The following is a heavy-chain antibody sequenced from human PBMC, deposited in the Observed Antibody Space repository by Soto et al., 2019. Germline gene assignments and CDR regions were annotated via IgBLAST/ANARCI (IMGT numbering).Heavy chain of an antibody. CDR3: AKDAEYGSSHFDY. V-gene: IGHV3-23*01. CDR2: ISGSGGST. J-gene: IGHJ4*02. Sequence: GGSLRLSCAASGFTFNTYGMTWVRQAPGKGLEWVSTISGSGGSTYYADSVKGRFTITRDNSKNTLYLQMSSLRDEDTAVYYCAKDAEYGSSHFDYWGQGSLVTVSS. CDR1: GFTFNTYG. D-gene: IGHD6-6*01.